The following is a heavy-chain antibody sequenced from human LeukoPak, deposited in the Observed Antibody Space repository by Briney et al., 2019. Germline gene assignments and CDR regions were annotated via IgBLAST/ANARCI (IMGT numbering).Heavy chain of an antibody. D-gene: IGHD3-9*01. Sequence: GGSLRLSCAASGFTFDDYGMSWVRQAPGKGLEWVSGINWNGGSTGYADSVEGRFTISRDNAKNSLYLQMNSLRAEDTALYYCARGLLDYDILTGYDYWGQGTLVTVSS. CDR1: GFTFDDYG. CDR2: INWNGGST. V-gene: IGHV3-20*04. CDR3: ARGLLDYDILTGYDY. J-gene: IGHJ4*02.